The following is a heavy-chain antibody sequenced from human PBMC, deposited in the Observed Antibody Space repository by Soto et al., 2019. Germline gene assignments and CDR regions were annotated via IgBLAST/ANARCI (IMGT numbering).Heavy chain of an antibody. Sequence: GASVKVSCKISGHALTEFSIHWVRQAPGKGLEWMGGFDPEGGEAIYAQKWHGRVTVTEDTVTDTAYMELNSLRAEDTAVYYCAKGGLGVVITGPFDYWGQGTLVTVSS. D-gene: IGHD2-15*01. CDR2: FDPEGGEA. CDR1: GHALTEFS. CDR3: AKGGLGVVITGPFDY. J-gene: IGHJ4*02. V-gene: IGHV1-24*01.